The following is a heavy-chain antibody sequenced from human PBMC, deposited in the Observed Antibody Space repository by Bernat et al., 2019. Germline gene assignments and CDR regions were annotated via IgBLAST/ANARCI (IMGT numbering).Heavy chain of an antibody. CDR1: GYTLTELS. D-gene: IGHD6-19*01. V-gene: IGHV1-24*01. Sequence: QVQLVQSGAEVKKPGASVKVSCKVSGYTLTELSMHWVRQAPGQGLEWMGGFDPEDCETIYAQKFQGRVTMTEDTSTDTAYMELSSLRSEDTAVYYCARKGRSRARSKLAQWLVPGVRSGDDAFDIWGQGTMVTVSS. CDR3: ARKGRSRARSKLAQWLVPGVRSGDDAFDI. J-gene: IGHJ3*02. CDR2: FDPEDCET.